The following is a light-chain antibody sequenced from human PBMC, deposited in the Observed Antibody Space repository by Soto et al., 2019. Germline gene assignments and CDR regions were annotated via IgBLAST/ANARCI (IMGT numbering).Light chain of an antibody. CDR1: SSDVGTYNY. J-gene: IGLJ1*01. Sequence: QSALTQPPSASGSPGQSVAISCTGTSSDVGTYNYVSWYQQHPGKAPKLMIYDVTKRTSGVPDRFSGSKSGNTASLTVSGLQAEDEDDYYCSSYAGTHIVFGTGTKLTVL. CDR2: DVT. V-gene: IGLV2-8*01. CDR3: SSYAGTHIV.